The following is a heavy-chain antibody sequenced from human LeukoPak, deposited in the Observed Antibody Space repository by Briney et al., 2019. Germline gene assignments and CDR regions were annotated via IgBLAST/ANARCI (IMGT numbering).Heavy chain of an antibody. CDR2: INPNSGGT. CDR1: GYTFTGYY. D-gene: IGHD3-9*01. Sequence: ASVKVSCKASGYTFTGYYMHWVRQAPGQGLEWMGWINPNSGGTNYAQKFQGRVTMTRDTSISTAYMELSRLRSDDTAVYYCARDQYYDILTGYYSYGMTSGAKGPRSPSP. CDR3: ARDQYYDILTGYYSYGMTS. J-gene: IGHJ6*02. V-gene: IGHV1-2*02.